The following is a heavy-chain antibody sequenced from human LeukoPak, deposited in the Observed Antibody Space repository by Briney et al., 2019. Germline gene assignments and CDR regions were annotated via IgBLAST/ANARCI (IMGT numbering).Heavy chain of an antibody. CDR1: GGSFSSEA. J-gene: IGHJ4*02. CDR3: GRKAGDCGGGSCYSIDY. CDR2: IIPIFGTA. V-gene: IGHV1-69*05. D-gene: IGHD2-15*01. Sequence: SVKVSCKAFGGSFSSEAISWVRQAPGQGLEWMGGIIPIFGTANYAQKFQGRVTITTDESTSTAYMEVSSLRSEDAAVYYCGRKAGDCGGGSCYSIDYWGQGTLVTVSS.